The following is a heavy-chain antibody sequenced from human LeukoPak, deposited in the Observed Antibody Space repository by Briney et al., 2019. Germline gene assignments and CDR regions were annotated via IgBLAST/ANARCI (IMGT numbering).Heavy chain of an antibody. Sequence: GGSLRLSCSASGFSFNSHPMHWVRQAPGKGLEYVSAISSNGGSTDYADSVKGRLTISRDNSKNTLFLQMNSLRGEDTAVYYCAKDRGTTVVIDYWGQGTLVTVSS. D-gene: IGHD4-23*01. J-gene: IGHJ4*02. CDR1: GFSFNSHP. V-gene: IGHV3-64*04. CDR3: AKDRGTTVVIDY. CDR2: ISSNGGST.